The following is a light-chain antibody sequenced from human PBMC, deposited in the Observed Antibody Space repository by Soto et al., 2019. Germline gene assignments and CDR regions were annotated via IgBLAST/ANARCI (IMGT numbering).Light chain of an antibody. J-gene: IGKJ5*01. CDR3: QQSSSIPIP. V-gene: IGKV1-39*01. CDR2: GAS. Sequence: DIQMTQYESSLSASVGDSVTITCRASQSISSFLNWYQQKPGKAPKLLIYGASSLQGGVPSRFSGSGSGTDFTLTISSLQPEDFATYYCQQSSSIPIPFGQGTRLEIK. CDR1: QSISSF.